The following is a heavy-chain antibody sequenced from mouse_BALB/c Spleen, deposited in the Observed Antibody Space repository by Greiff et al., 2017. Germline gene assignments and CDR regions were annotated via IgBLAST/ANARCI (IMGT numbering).Heavy chain of an antibody. D-gene: IGHD2-1*01. CDR1: GYTFTSYV. Sequence: VQLQQSGPELVKPGASVKMSCKASGYTFTSYVMHWVKQKPGQGLEWIGYINPYNDGTKYNEKFKGKATLTSDKSSSTAYMELSSLTSEDSAVYYCARPLYYGNYKWYVDVWGAGTTVTVSS. V-gene: IGHV1-14*01. CDR3: ARPLYYGNYKWYVDV. J-gene: IGHJ1*01. CDR2: INPYNDGT.